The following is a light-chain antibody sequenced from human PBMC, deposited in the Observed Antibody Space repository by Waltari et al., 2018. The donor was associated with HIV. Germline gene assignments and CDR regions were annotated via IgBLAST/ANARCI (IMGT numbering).Light chain of an antibody. CDR3: ATWDDSLNGVL. Sequence: SVLTQPPSASGTPGQKVTISCSASSSNIGRNSVFWYQQPPGAAPKLLIYRDTQRPSGVPDLFSGSKSGTSASLAISGLRSEDEAVYSCATWDDSLNGVLFGGGTNLNVL. CDR2: RDT. V-gene: IGLV1-47*01. CDR1: SSNIGRNS. J-gene: IGLJ2*01.